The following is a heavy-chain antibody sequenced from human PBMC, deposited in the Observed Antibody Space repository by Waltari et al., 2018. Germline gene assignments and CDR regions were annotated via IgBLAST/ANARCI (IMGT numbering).Heavy chain of an antibody. CDR2: IYSGGST. CDR3: ARAGSGSYYYYYGMDV. CDR1: GFTVSSNY. D-gene: IGHD1-26*01. Sequence: EVQLVESGGGLIQPGGSLRLSCAASGFTVSSNYMSWVRQAPGKGLEWVSVIYSGGSTYYADSVKGRFTISRDNSKNTLYLQMNSLRAEDTAVYYCARAGSGSYYYYYGMDVWGQGTTVTVSS. V-gene: IGHV3-53*01. J-gene: IGHJ6*02.